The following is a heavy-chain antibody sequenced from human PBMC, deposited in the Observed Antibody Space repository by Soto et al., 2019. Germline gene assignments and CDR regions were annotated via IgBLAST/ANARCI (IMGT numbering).Heavy chain of an antibody. CDR1: GFTFSDSA. Sequence: EVRLLESGGGLVQPGGSLRLSCVTSGFTFSDSAMSWVRQAPGKGLEWLSFISFSGGNIYYADSVKGRFTISGDTSKNTLYLQMNSLRTEDTATYYCAKATLRDYTGYVFDFWGQGTLVTVSS. CDR2: ISFSGGNI. CDR3: AKATLRDYTGYVFDF. D-gene: IGHD3-9*01. V-gene: IGHV3-23*01. J-gene: IGHJ4*02.